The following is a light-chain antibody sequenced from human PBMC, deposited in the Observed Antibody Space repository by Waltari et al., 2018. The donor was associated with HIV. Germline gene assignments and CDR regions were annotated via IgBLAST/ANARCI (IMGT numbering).Light chain of an antibody. CDR1: QNIQNY. V-gene: IGKV1-39*01. Sequence: DIQMTQPPSALSTSLGKRVTITCRSSQNIQNYVNWYQQKPGKAPKVLIYAATNVQSGVPSRFSGSGSGTEFTLSVASLEREDAATYFCQQSYSTPPYTFGQGTKVQI. CDR2: AAT. CDR3: QQSYSTPPYT. J-gene: IGKJ2*01.